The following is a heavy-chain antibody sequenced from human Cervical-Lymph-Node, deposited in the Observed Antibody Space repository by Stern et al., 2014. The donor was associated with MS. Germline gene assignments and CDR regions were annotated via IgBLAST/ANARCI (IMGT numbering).Heavy chain of an antibody. CDR3: ARDGRHRGNYGLDV. D-gene: IGHD2/OR15-2a*01. CDR1: GGTFNVYA. CDR2: IIPIFGTA. V-gene: IGHV1-69*01. Sequence: VQLVESGAEVKKPGSSVKVSCQASGGTFNVYAINWLRQAPGQGLEWMGGIIPIFGTANYAQKFQGRVTITADESTRTSSMQLSSLRYNDTAVYYCARDGRHRGNYGLDVWGQGTTVIVSS. J-gene: IGHJ6*02.